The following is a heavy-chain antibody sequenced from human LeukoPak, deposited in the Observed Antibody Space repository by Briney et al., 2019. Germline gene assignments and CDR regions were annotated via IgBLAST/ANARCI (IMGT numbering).Heavy chain of an antibody. V-gene: IGHV4-34*01. D-gene: IGHD6-13*01. CDR3: AREGYSSSWYYFDY. J-gene: IGHJ4*02. Sequence: SETLSLTCAVYGGSFSGYYWSWIRQPPGKGLEWIGEINHSGSTNYNPSLKSRVTISVDTSKNQFSLKLSSVTAADTALYYCAREGYSSSWYYFDYWGQGTLVTVSS. CDR2: INHSGST. CDR1: GGSFSGYY.